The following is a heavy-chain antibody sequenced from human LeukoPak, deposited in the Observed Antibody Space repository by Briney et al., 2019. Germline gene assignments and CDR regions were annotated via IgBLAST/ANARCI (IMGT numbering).Heavy chain of an antibody. CDR3: AREGPPYYYDSSGYPPGWAFDI. Sequence: GASVKVSCKASGYTFISYALHWVRQAPGQRLEWMGWINAGNGNRKYSQKFQGRVTMTTDTSTSTAYMELRSLRSDDTAVYYCAREGPPYYYDSSGYPPGWAFDIWGQGTMVTVSS. D-gene: IGHD3-22*01. CDR2: INAGNGNR. V-gene: IGHV1-3*01. J-gene: IGHJ3*02. CDR1: GYTFISYA.